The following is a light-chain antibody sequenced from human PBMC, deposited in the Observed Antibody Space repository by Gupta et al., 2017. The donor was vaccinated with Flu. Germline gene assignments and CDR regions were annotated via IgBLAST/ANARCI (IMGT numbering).Light chain of an antibody. CDR2: HST. J-gene: IGLJ3*02. V-gene: IGLV1-40*01. Sequence: QSVLTQPPSVSGAPGQRVTISCTGGSSNIGASYGVHWYQQLPGTAPKLLIYHSTNRPSGVPDRFSGSKSVTSASLVITGLQAEDEADYYCQSYDNTLTGVVFGGGTKLTVL. CDR1: SSNIGASYG. CDR3: QSYDNTLTGVV.